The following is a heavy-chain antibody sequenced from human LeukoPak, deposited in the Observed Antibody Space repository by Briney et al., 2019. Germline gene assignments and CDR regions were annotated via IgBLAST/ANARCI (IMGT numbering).Heavy chain of an antibody. D-gene: IGHD4-17*01. CDR1: GYSFTNYW. J-gene: IGHJ4*02. CDR2: IDPRDSYT. V-gene: IGHV5-10-1*01. Sequence: LGESLKISCEGSGYSFTNYWISWVRQMPGKGLEWMGRIDPRDSYTKYTPSFEGHVTISVDKSISTAFLQWNSLKASDSAMYYCATGASKVTTDFANYWGQGTQVAVSS. CDR3: ATGASKVTTDFANY.